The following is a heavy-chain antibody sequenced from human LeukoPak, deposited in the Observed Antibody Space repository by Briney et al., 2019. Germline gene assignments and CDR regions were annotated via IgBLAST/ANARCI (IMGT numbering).Heavy chain of an antibody. CDR1: GRSISSYY. D-gene: IGHD5-18*01. CDR3: ASSSGMVTHSFDY. V-gene: IGHV4-59*08. Sequence: KPSDTLSLTCTVSGRSISSYYWSWIRQPPGEGLEWIGFIYYSGSTNQNPSLKSRVTLSVDTSKNQFFLRLSSVTAADTAVYYCASSSGMVTHSFDYWGQGTLVTVSS. J-gene: IGHJ4*02. CDR2: IYYSGST.